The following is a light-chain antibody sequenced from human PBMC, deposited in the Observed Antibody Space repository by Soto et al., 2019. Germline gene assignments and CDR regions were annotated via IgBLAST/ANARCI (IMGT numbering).Light chain of an antibody. CDR3: QQYSTMAT. CDR1: QSISSW. CDR2: KAS. V-gene: IGKV1-5*03. J-gene: IGKJ1*01. Sequence: DIQMTQSPSTLSASVGARVTITCRASQSISSWVAWYQQKPGKAPKLLIYKASSLESGVPSRFSGSGSGTEFTLTISSLQPDDFATYYCQQYSTMATFGQGTKVDIK.